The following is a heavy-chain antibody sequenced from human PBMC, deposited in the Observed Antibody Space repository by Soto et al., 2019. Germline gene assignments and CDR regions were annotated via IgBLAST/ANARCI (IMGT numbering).Heavy chain of an antibody. Sequence: QVQLQESGPGLVKPSETLSLTCTVAGGSLTDHYWNWFRQSPGRGLQWIGYVYYSGATSYNPTLPSRVTMTVDTSKNQFSLELRSVTAADTAVYFCARGNDWKSSTFDIWGQGTMVSVSS. V-gene: IGHV4-59*11. CDR1: GGSLTDHY. D-gene: IGHD2-21*01. CDR2: VYYSGAT. CDR3: ARGNDWKSSTFDI. J-gene: IGHJ3*02.